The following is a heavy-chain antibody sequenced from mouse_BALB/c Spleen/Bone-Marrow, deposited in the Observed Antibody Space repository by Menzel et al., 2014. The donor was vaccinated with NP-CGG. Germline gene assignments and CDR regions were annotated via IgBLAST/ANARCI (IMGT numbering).Heavy chain of an antibody. CDR2: IYPGSGST. CDR1: GYTFTDYV. D-gene: IGHD1-1*01. V-gene: IGHV1-77*01. J-gene: IGHJ4*01. Sequence: LEESGPELVKPGASVKMSCKASGYTFTDYVISWVKQRTGQGLEWIGEIYPGSGSTYYNEKFRGKATLTADKSSNTAYMQLSSLTSEDSAVYFCARDYYGSSGAMDYWGQGTSVTVSS. CDR3: ARDYYGSSGAMDY.